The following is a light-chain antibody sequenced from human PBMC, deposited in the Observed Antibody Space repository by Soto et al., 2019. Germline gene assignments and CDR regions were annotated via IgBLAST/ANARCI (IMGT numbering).Light chain of an antibody. V-gene: IGLV2-23*01. CDR1: SSDVGSYNL. J-gene: IGLJ1*01. CDR2: EGS. CDR3: CSYAGSSAYV. Sequence: QSVLTQPASVSGSPGQSITISCTGTSSDVGSYNLVSWYQQHPGKAPKLMIYEGSKRPSGVSNRFSGSKSGNTACLTISWLQAEDEADYFCCSYAGSSAYVFGTGTNGT.